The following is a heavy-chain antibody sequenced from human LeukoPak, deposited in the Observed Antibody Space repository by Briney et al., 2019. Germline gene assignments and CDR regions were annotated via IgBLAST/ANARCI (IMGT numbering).Heavy chain of an antibody. CDR3: ARDRSLGSGYDAFDI. V-gene: IGHV1-18*01. Sequence: ASVKVSCKASGYTFTSYGISWVRQAPGQGLEWMGWISAYNGNTNYAQKLQGRVTMTTDTSTSTAYMELRSLRSDDTAVYYCARDRSLGSGYDAFDIWGQGTVVTVSS. CDR1: GYTFTSYG. J-gene: IGHJ3*02. D-gene: IGHD3-22*01. CDR2: ISAYNGNT.